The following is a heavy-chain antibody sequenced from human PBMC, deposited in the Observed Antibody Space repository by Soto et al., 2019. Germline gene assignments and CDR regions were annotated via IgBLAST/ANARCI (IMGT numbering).Heavy chain of an antibody. CDR3: VKDDRILGRRYFDL. CDR1: GFTFSSYA. V-gene: IGHV3-23*01. CDR2: ISFSDGGT. D-gene: IGHD2-15*01. J-gene: IGHJ2*01. Sequence: GSLRLSCAASGFTFSSYAMTWVRQAPGKGLEWVSSISFSDGGTYYADSVKGRLTISRDNSKNTLFLQMNSLRVEDTAVYYCVKDDRILGRRYFDLWGRGTLVTVSS.